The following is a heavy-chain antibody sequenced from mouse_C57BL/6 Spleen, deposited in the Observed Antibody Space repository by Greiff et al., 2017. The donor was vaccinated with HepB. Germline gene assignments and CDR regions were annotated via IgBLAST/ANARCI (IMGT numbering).Heavy chain of an antibody. Sequence: EVQLVESGGGLVKPGGSLKLSCAASGFTFSDYGMHWVRQAPEKGLEWVAYISSGSSTIYYADTVKGRFTISRDNAKNTLFLQMTSLRSEDTAMYYCARPSNYDYYAMDYWGQGTSVTVSS. J-gene: IGHJ4*01. CDR3: ARPSNYDYYAMDY. CDR1: GFTFSDYG. V-gene: IGHV5-17*01. CDR2: ISSGSSTI. D-gene: IGHD2-5*01.